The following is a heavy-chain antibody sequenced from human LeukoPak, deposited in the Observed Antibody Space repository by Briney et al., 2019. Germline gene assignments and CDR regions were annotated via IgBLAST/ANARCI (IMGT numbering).Heavy chain of an antibody. CDR3: ARELIMDV. Sequence: PGGSLRLSCAASGFTLNSYSMNWVRQAPGKGLEWVSYISYSSSTIYYADSVKGRFTISRDNAKSSLYLQMNSLRDEDTAVYLCARELIMDVWGQGTTVTVSS. CDR2: ISYSSSTI. V-gene: IGHV3-48*02. J-gene: IGHJ6*02. CDR1: GFTLNSYS.